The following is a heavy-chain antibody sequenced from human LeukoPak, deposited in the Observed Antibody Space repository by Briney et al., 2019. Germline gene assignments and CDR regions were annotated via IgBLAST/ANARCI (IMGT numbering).Heavy chain of an antibody. J-gene: IGHJ4*02. D-gene: IGHD4-17*01. CDR2: ISYDGSNK. V-gene: IGHV3-30*18. Sequence: PGGSLRLSCAASGFTFSSYGMHWVRQAPGKGLEWVAVISYDGSNKYYADSVKGRFTISRDNSKDTLYLQMNSLRAEDTAVYYCAKGGPEYGDYDYWGQGTLVTVSS. CDR3: AKGGPEYGDYDY. CDR1: GFTFSSYG.